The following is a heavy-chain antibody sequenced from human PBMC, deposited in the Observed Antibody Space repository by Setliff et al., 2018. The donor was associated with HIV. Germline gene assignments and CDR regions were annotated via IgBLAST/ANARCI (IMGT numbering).Heavy chain of an antibody. CDR1: GYSFTTYW. D-gene: IGHD3-9*01. J-gene: IGHJ5*02. Sequence: GESLKISCKTSGYSFTTYWIGWVRQMPGKGLEWMAILYPGDSDTRYSPSFQSQVTVSADKSIGTAYLQRRSLKASDTAMYFCARAPNSPSYSNIFYADHWGQGTLVTVSS. CDR3: ARAPNSPSYSNIFYADH. CDR2: LYPGDSDT. V-gene: IGHV5-51*01.